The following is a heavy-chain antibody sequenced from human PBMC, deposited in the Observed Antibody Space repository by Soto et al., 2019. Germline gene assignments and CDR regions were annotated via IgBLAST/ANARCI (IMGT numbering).Heavy chain of an antibody. J-gene: IGHJ4*02. V-gene: IGHV3-23*01. CDR3: ARRSSSWYLDY. D-gene: IGHD6-13*01. CDR2: ISGSDGST. CDR1: GFTFSSYA. Sequence: EVQLLESGGGLVQPGGSLRLSCAASGFTFSSYARNWVRQAPGKGLEWVSVISGSDGSTYYADSVKGRFTISRDNSKNTLNLQMNSLSAEDTAVYYCARRSSSWYLDYWGQGTLVTVSS.